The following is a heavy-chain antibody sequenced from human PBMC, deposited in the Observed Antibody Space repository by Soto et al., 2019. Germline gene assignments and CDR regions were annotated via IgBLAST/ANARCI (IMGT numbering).Heavy chain of an antibody. V-gene: IGHV3-53*01. J-gene: IGHJ4*02. D-gene: IGHD6-19*01. CDR2: IYRGGTT. Sequence: EVQLVESGGGLIQPGGSLRLSCAASGFNVSNNYMNWVRQAPGKEPEWVSVIYRGGTTYYADSVKGRLTISRDNSKNTGYVQMNSLRAEATVLYCCAREGVAVPGRRPFNDWGQGTLVTLSS. CDR1: GFNVSNNY. CDR3: AREGVAVPGRRPFND.